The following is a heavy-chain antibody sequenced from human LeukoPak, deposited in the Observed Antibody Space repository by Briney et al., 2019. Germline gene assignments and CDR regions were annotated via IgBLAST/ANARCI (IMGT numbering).Heavy chain of an antibody. V-gene: IGHV3-30*02. CDR1: GFTFSSYG. J-gene: IGHJ6*03. CDR3: AKEDYDFWSGHSSYYMDV. D-gene: IGHD3-3*01. Sequence: PGGSLRLSCAASGFTFSSYGMHWVRQAPGKGLEWVAFIRYDGSNKYYADSVKGRFAISRDNSKNTLYLQMNSLRAEDTAVYYCAKEDYDFWSGHSSYYMDVWGKGTTVTVSS. CDR2: IRYDGSNK.